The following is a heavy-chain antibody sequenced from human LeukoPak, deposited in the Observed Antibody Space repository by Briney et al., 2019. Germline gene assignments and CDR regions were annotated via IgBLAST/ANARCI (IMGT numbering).Heavy chain of an antibody. CDR1: GGTFSSYA. CDR3: ARDRYRQWLSNYAFDI. D-gene: IGHD6-19*01. J-gene: IGHJ3*02. Sequence: ASVKVSCKASGGTFSSYAISWERQAPGQGLEWVGGIIPIFGTANYAQKFQGRVTITADESTSTAYMELSSLRSEDTAVYYCARDRYRQWLSNYAFDIWGQGTMVTVSS. V-gene: IGHV1-69*13. CDR2: IIPIFGTA.